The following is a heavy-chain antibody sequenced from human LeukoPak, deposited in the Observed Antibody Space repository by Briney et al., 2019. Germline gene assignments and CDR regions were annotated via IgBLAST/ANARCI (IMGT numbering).Heavy chain of an antibody. CDR1: GASIRSYY. V-gene: IGHV4-59*08. D-gene: IGHD3-22*01. J-gene: IGHJ5*02. CDR3: ARVEYYYDSSGYFRFWFDP. Sequence: SETLSLTCTVSGASIRSYYWSWIRQPPGKGLEWIGYIYYSGSTSYNPSLESRVTISVDTSKNQFSLKLSSVTAADTAVYYCARVEYYYDSSGYFRFWFDPWGQGTLVTVSS. CDR2: IYYSGST.